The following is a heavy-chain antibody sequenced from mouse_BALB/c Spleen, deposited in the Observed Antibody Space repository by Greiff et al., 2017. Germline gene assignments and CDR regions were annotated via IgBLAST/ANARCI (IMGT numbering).Heavy chain of an antibody. Sequence: VKVEESGPGLVAPSQSLSITCTVSGFSLTSYGVHWVRQPPGKGLEWLGVIWAGGSTNYNSALMSRLSISKDNSKSQVFLKMNSLQTDDTAMYYCARSHRGYDAWFAYWGQGTLVTVSA. V-gene: IGHV2-9*02. CDR2: IWAGGST. D-gene: IGHD2-14*01. J-gene: IGHJ3*01. CDR1: GFSLTSYG. CDR3: ARSHRGYDAWFAY.